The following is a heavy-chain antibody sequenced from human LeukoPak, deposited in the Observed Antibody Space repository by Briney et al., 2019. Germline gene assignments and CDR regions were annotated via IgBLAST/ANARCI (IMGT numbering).Heavy chain of an antibody. V-gene: IGHV3-53*01. Sequence: GGSLRLSCAASGFTVSSNYMSWVRQAPGKGLEWVSVIYSGGSTYYADSVKGRFTISRDNSKNTLYLQMNSLRAEDTAVYYCAKIPYDYVWGSYPYYFDYWGQGTLVTVSS. J-gene: IGHJ4*02. CDR2: IYSGGST. D-gene: IGHD3-16*01. CDR1: GFTVSSNY. CDR3: AKIPYDYVWGSYPYYFDY.